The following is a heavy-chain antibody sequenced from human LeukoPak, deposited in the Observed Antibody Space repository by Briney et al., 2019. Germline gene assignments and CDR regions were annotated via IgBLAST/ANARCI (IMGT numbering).Heavy chain of an antibody. V-gene: IGHV4-59*12. CDR1: GGSISSYY. J-gene: IGHJ4*02. CDR3: AREYPRIAAAGTGPYFDY. CDR2: IYYSGST. Sequence: SETLSLTCTVSGGSISSYYWSWIRQPPGKGLEWIGHIYYSGSTNYNPSLKSRVTISVDTSKNQFSLKLSSVTAADTAVYYCAREYPRIAAAGTGPYFDYWGQGTLVTVSS. D-gene: IGHD6-13*01.